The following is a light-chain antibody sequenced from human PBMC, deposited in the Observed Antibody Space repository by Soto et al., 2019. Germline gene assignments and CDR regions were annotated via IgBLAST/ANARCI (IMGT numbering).Light chain of an antibody. CDR1: SSDVGGYNY. V-gene: IGLV2-11*01. CDR3: CSYAGSYTHWV. CDR2: DVS. J-gene: IGLJ3*02. Sequence: QSVLTQPRSVSGSPGQSVTISCTGTSSDVGGYNYVSWYQQHPGKAPKLMIYDVSKRLSGVPDRFSGSKSGNTASLTISGLQAEDEADYYCCSYAGSYTHWVFGGGTKVTDL.